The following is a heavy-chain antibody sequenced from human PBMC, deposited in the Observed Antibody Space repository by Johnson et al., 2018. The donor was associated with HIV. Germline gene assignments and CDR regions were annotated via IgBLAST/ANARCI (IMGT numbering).Heavy chain of an antibody. CDR3: ARGRGALDI. V-gene: IGHV3-30-3*01. CDR2: ISYHGSNK. Sequence: QVQLVESGGGVVQPGRSLRLSCAPSGFTFSRYAMHWVRQAPGKGLEWVAVISYHGSNKYYADSVKGRFTISRDNSKNTLYLQMNSLRTEDTAVYYCARGRGALDIWGQGTMVIVSS. D-gene: IGHD3-16*01. J-gene: IGHJ3*02. CDR1: GFTFSRYA.